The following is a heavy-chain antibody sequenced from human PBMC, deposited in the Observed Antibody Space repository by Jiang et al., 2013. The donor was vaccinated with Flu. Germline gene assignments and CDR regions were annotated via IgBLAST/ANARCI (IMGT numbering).Heavy chain of an antibody. CDR3: ARGLWSGYYTGFDY. D-gene: IGHD3-3*01. CDR2: FSYSGNT. CDR1: GGSVSSGSYY. J-gene: IGHJ4*02. V-gene: IGHV4-61*01. Sequence: PGLVKPSETLSLTCTVSGGSVSSGSYYWSWLRQSPGKGLEWIGYFSYSGNTNYNLSLKSRVTISLDASKNQFSLKLTSVTAADTAVYYCARGLWSGYYTGFDYWGQGTLVTVSS.